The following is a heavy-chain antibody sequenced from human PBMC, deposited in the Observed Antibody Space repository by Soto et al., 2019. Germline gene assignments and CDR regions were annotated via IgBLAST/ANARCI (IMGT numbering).Heavy chain of an antibody. CDR1: GLSLSTTGVG. CDR3: VQRRCGGYCLQYYSSHSYYGLDV. D-gene: IGHD2-21*02. CDR2: IYWDDDK. V-gene: IGHV2-5*02. Sequence: QITLKESGPTLVKPTQTLTLTCTFSGLSLSTTGVGVGWIRQPPGKALEWLALIYWDDDKRYSTSLKSRLTITKDTSKNLVVLTMTNMDPVETATYYCVQRRCGGYCLQYYSSHSYYGLDVWGQGTTVTVSS. J-gene: IGHJ6*02.